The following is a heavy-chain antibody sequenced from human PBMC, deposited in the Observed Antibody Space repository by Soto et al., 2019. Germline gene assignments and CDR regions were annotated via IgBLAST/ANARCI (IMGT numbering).Heavy chain of an antibody. CDR2: ISTYTGNT. CDR3: ARGYYYVSGRHNPGGMDV. Sequence: QVHLVQSGAEVKKPGASVKVSCKASGYTFTNYDINWVRQAPGQGLEWMGWISTYTGNTNYAQKLQGRVTMTTDTSTSTAYMELRSLRSDDTAVYYCARGYYYVSGRHNPGGMDVWGQGATVTVSS. CDR1: GYTFTNYD. D-gene: IGHD3-10*01. V-gene: IGHV1-18*01. J-gene: IGHJ6*02.